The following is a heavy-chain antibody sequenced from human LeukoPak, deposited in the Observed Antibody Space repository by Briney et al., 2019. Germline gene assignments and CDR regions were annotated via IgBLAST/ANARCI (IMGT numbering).Heavy chain of an antibody. CDR1: GFTFSSYA. D-gene: IGHD5-12*01. V-gene: IGHV3-23*01. CDR2: ISGSGGST. CDR3: AKETGYGGYDYGDY. Sequence: PGGSLRLSCAASGFTFSSYAMSWVRQAPGKGLEWVSGISGSGGSTYYADSVKGRFTISRDNSKNTLYLQMNSLRAEDTAVDYCAKETGYGGYDYGDYWGQGTLVTVSS. J-gene: IGHJ4*02.